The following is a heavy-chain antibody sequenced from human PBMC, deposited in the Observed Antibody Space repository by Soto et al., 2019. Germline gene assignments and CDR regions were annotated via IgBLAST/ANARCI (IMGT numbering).Heavy chain of an antibody. Sequence: QVQLVESGGGVVQPWRSLRLSCAASGFTFSSYGMHWVRQAPGKGLEWVAVIWYDGSNKYYADSVKGRFTISRDNSKNTLYLQMNSLRAEDTAVYYFAREENNWNYVFACDIWCQGTMVTVSS. J-gene: IGHJ3*02. V-gene: IGHV3-33*01. CDR1: GFTFSSYG. CDR2: IWYDGSNK. D-gene: IGHD1-7*01. CDR3: AREENNWNYVFACDI.